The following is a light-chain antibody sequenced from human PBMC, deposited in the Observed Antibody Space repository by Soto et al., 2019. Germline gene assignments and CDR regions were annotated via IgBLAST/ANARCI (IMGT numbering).Light chain of an antibody. CDR1: QSVSGN. V-gene: IGKV3-15*01. Sequence: EIVMTQSPATLSVSPGERATLSCRASQSVSGNLAWYQQKPGQAPRLLIYGASTRATGIPARFSGSGSGTEFTPTICRSQSEDFAVYYPQQYNSWPPITFGQGTRLEIK. CDR2: GAS. J-gene: IGKJ5*01. CDR3: QQYNSWPPIT.